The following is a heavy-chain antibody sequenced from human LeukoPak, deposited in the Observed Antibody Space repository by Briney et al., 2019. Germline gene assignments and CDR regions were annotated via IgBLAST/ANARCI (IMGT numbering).Heavy chain of an antibody. D-gene: IGHD2-2*01. CDR3: ARDRRSSYCSSTSCYGAFDY. J-gene: IGHJ4*02. CDR2: IYSGGST. Sequence: PGGSLRLSCAASGFTVSSNYMSWVRQAPGKGLEWVSVIYSGGSTYYADSAKGRFTISRDNSKNTLYLQMNSPRAEDTAVYYCARDRRSSYCSSTSCYGAFDYWGQGTLVTVSS. V-gene: IGHV3-66*01. CDR1: GFTVSSNY.